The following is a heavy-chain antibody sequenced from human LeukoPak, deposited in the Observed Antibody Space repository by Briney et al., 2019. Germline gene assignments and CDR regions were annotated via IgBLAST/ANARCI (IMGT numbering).Heavy chain of an antibody. CDR1: GGSISSSSYY. V-gene: IGHV4-39*07. CDR3: ARIPIVVVTSLPGYYGMDV. Sequence: SEPLSLTCTVSGGSISSSSYYWGWIRQPPGKGLEWIGSIYYSGSTNYNPSLKSRVTISVDTSKNQFSLKLSSVTAADTAVYYCARIPIVVVTSLPGYYGMDVWGQGTTVTVSS. CDR2: IYYSGST. D-gene: IGHD3-22*01. J-gene: IGHJ6*02.